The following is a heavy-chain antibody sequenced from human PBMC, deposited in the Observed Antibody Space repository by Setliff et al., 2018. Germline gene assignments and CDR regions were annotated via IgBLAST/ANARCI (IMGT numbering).Heavy chain of an antibody. CDR1: GDSISSGSYY. V-gene: IGHV4-61*09. D-gene: IGHD3-3*01. J-gene: IGHJ5*02. Sequence: KTSETLSLTCTVSGDSISSGSYYWTWIRQPAGKGLEWIGHFHTGGSTNYNRSLRSRVSISVDTSKNQSSLKLSSVTAADTATYYCARAGPTVTFFRVLVISWWDPWGQGSRVTVSS. CDR3: ARAGPTVTFFRVLVISWWDP. CDR2: FHTGGST.